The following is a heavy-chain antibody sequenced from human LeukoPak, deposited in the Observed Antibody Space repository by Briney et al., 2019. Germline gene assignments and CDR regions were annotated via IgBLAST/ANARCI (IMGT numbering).Heavy chain of an antibody. CDR1: GYTFTGYY. CDR2: INPNSGGT. D-gene: IGHD3-9*01. V-gene: IGHV1-2*02. J-gene: IGHJ5*02. CDR3: ARLVDGWWFDP. Sequence: ASVKLSCKASGYTFTGYYMHWVRQAPGQGLEWMGWINPNSGGTNYAQKFQGRVTMTRDTSISTAYQQWSRLKASDTAMYYCARLVDGWWFDPWGQGTLVTVSS.